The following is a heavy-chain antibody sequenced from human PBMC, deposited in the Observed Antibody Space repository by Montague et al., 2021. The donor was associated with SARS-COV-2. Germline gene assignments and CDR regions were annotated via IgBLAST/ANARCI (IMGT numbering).Heavy chain of an antibody. Sequence: SETLSLTCSVSGGSISGHYWRWIRQPPGKGLEWIGNFDHSGNTKYNPSLKSRATISVDTSKNQFALRLSSVTAADTAVYYCAREFRIELWQTNWYFGLWGRGTLVTVSS. V-gene: IGHV4-59*11. CDR2: FDHSGNT. J-gene: IGHJ2*01. D-gene: IGHD3-16*01. CDR1: GGSISGHY. CDR3: AREFRIELWQTNWYFGL.